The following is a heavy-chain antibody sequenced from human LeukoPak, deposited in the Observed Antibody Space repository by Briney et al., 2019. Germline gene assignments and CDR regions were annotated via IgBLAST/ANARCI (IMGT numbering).Heavy chain of an antibody. V-gene: IGHV1-69*04. CDR1: GGTFSSYA. Sequence: SVKVSCKASGGTFSSYAISWVRQAPGQGLEWMGRIIPILGIANYAQKFQGRVTITADKSTSTAYMELSSLRSEDTAVYYCARDKADSGWYYYGMDVWGQGTTVTVSS. D-gene: IGHD6-19*01. CDR3: ARDKADSGWYYYGMDV. J-gene: IGHJ6*02. CDR2: IIPILGIA.